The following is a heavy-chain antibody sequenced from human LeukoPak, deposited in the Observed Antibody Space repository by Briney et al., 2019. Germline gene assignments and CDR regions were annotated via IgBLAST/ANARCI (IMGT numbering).Heavy chain of an antibody. J-gene: IGHJ6*02. V-gene: IGHV4-59*01. CDR3: ARDPSYGMDV. CDR1: GGSISSYY. Sequence: SETLSLTCTVSGGSISSYYWSWIRQPPGMGLEWIGYIYYSGSTNYNPSLKSRVTISVDTSKNQFSLKLSSVTAADTAVYYCARDPSYGMDVWGQGTTVTVSS. CDR2: IYYSGST.